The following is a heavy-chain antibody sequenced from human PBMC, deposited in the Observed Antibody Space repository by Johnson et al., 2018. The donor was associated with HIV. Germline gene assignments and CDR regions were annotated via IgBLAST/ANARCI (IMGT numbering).Heavy chain of an antibody. J-gene: IGHJ3*02. Sequence: VQLVESGGGLVQPGRSLRLSCAASGFTFTSYPMHWVRQAPGKGLEWVAVIYSGGSTYYADSVKGRFTISRDNSKNTLYLQMNSLRAEDTAVYYCASPIVVVDAFDSWGQGTMVTVSS. CDR1: GFTFTSYP. CDR3: ASPIVVVDAFDS. V-gene: IGHV3-66*02. CDR2: IYSGGST. D-gene: IGHD2-21*01.